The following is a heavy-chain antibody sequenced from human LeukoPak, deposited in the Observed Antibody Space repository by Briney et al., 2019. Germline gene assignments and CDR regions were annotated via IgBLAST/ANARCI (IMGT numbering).Heavy chain of an antibody. CDR1: GGSISTVY. CDR2: ISYGGAT. CDR3: ARHGGTIDYFDY. J-gene: IGHJ4*02. Sequence: SETLSLTCTVSGGSISTVYWSWIRQPPGKQLEWIGYISYGGATSYNPSLKRRVTISVNSPKNYFSLRLTSLTAADTALYYCARHGGTIDYFDYWGPGSLVTVSS. D-gene: IGHD1-26*01. V-gene: IGHV4-59*08.